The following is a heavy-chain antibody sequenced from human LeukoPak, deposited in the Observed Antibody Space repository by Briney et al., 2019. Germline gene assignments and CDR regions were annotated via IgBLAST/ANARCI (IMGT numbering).Heavy chain of an antibody. Sequence: GGSLRLSCAVSGCTFSSYWMSWVRQAPGQGLEWVANIEQNGSEKYYVDSVKGRFTISKGNAKNSLYLQMNSLRAGDTAVYYCARGRKNVVYWGQGTLVTVFS. CDR3: ARGRKNVVY. D-gene: IGHD1-1*01. V-gene: IGHV3-7*01. J-gene: IGHJ4*02. CDR2: IEQNGSEK. CDR1: GCTFSSYW.